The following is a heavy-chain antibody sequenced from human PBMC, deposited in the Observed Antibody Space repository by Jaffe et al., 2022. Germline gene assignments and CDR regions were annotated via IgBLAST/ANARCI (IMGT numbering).Heavy chain of an antibody. J-gene: IGHJ3*02. CDR1: GFTFSNYN. CDR2: ISSSGSHI. Sequence: EVQLVESGGGLVKPGGSLRLSCAASGFTFSNYNMNWVRQAPGKGLEWVSSISSSGSHIYYADSVKGRFTISRDNAKNSLYLQMNSLRAEDTAVYYCARPLGYCSGGSCYPLAVDIWGQGTMVTVSS. D-gene: IGHD2-15*01. CDR3: ARPLGYCSGGSCYPLAVDI. V-gene: IGHV3-21*01.